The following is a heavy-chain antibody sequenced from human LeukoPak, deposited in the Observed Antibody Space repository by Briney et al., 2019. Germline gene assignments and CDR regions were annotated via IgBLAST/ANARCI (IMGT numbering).Heavy chain of an antibody. D-gene: IGHD3-9*01. V-gene: IGHV4-59*01. CDR2: IYYSGST. J-gene: IGHJ5*02. CDR3: ARGRNFDWFTNWFDP. Sequence: SETLSLTCTVSGGSISSYYWSWIRQPPGKGLEWIGYIYYSGSTNYNPSPKSRVTISVDTSKNQFSLKLSSVTAADTAVYYCARGRNFDWFTNWFDPWGQGTLVTVSS. CDR1: GGSISSYY.